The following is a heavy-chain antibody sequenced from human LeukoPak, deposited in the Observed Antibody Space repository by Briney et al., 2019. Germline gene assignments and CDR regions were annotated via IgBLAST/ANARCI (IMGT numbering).Heavy chain of an antibody. CDR2: ISSSGSTI. D-gene: IGHD3-10*02. CDR1: GFTFSSYE. V-gene: IGHV3-48*03. J-gene: IGHJ6*04. CDR3: AELGITMIGGV. Sequence: GGSLRLSCAASGFTFSSYEMNWVRQAPGNGLEWVSDISSSGSTIYYADSVKGRFTISRDNAKNSLYLQMNSLRAEDTAVYYCAELGITMIGGVWGKGTTVTISS.